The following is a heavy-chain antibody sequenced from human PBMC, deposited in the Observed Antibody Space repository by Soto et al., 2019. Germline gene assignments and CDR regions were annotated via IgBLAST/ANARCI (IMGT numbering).Heavy chain of an antibody. J-gene: IGHJ6*02. CDR1: GGSINYSY. D-gene: IGHD4-17*01. Sequence: SETLSLTCTVSGGSINYSYWTWIRQPPGKGLEWIGYISYTGSANYNASLKSRLTISVDTSKNQFSLKLSSVTAADTALYYCAGVNYGDYYYGMDVWGQGTTVTVSS. CDR2: ISYTGSA. V-gene: IGHV4-59*01. CDR3: AGVNYGDYYYGMDV.